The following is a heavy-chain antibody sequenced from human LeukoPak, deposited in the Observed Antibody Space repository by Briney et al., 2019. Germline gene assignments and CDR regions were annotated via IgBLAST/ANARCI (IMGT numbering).Heavy chain of an antibody. CDR3: AKDLEMATTFDY. D-gene: IGHD5-24*01. Sequence: GGSLRLSCAASGFTFSSYAISWVRQPPGKGLEWVSAISGSGGSTYYADSVKGRFTISRDNSKNTPYLQMNSLRAEDTAVYYCAKDLEMATTFDYWGQGTLVTVSS. CDR1: GFTFSSYA. CDR2: ISGSGGST. J-gene: IGHJ4*02. V-gene: IGHV3-23*01.